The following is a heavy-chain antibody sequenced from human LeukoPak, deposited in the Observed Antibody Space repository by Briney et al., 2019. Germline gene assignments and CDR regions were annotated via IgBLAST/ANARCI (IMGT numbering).Heavy chain of an antibody. CDR2: IYYSGST. J-gene: IGHJ3*02. V-gene: IGHV4-39*01. Sequence: PSETLSLTCTVSGGSISSSSHYWGWIRQPPGKGLEWIGCIYYSGSTYYNPSLKSRVTISVDTSKNQFSLKLSSVTAADTAVYYCARLKEVTVTLAFDIWGQGTMVTVSS. CDR1: GGSISSSSHY. D-gene: IGHD4-17*01. CDR3: ARLKEVTVTLAFDI.